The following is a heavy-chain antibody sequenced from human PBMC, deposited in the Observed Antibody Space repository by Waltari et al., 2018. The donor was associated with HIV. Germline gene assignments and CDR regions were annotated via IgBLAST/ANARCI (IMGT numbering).Heavy chain of an antibody. D-gene: IGHD3-10*01. CDR3: ARSNGSGRFWYFDL. Sequence: EVQLVESGVGLIQSGWSLRISCSASGFTFSSDYMVGVRQAPGKGLEWVSVIYSGGSTYYADSVKGRFTISRDNSKNTLYLQMNSLRAEDTAVYYCARSNGSGRFWYFDLWGRGTLVTVSS. V-gene: IGHV3-53*01. J-gene: IGHJ2*01. CDR1: GFTFSSDY. CDR2: IYSGGST.